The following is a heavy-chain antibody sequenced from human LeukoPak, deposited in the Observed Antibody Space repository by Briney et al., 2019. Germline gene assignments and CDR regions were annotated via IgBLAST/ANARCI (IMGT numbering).Heavy chain of an antibody. J-gene: IGHJ4*02. CDR3: AREPAMVDY. V-gene: IGHV3-30*03. D-gene: IGHD5-18*01. CDR2: ISYDGTNN. CDR1: GFTFSSYG. Sequence: PGGSLRLSCAASGFTFSSYGMHWVRQAPGKGLEWVALISYDGTNNYYADSVKGRFTISRDNSKNTLYLQMNSLRVEDTATYYCAREPAMVDYWGQGTLVTVSS.